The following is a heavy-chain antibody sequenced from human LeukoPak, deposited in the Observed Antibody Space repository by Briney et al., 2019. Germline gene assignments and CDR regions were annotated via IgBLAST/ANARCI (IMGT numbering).Heavy chain of an antibody. CDR2: IYYSGST. J-gene: IGHJ4*02. D-gene: IGHD2-8*01. V-gene: IGHV4-39*01. CDR3: ARPRSSILTYFDY. CDR1: GGSISSGGYY. Sequence: SQTLSLTCTVSGGSISSGGYYWGWIRQPPGKGLEWIGSIYYSGSTYYNPSLKSRVTISVDTSKNQFSLKLSSVTAADTAVYYCARPRSSILTYFDYWGQGTLVTVSS.